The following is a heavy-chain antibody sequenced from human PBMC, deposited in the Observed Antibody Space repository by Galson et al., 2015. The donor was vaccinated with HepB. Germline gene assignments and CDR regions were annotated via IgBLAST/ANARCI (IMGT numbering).Heavy chain of an antibody. Sequence: SLRLSCAASGFTFSSYGMHWVRQAPGKGLEWVAVIWYDGSNKYYADSVKGRFTISRDNSKNTLYPQMNSLRAEDTAVYYCARVYGDYYYGMDVWGQGTTVTVSS. D-gene: IGHD4-17*01. CDR2: IWYDGSNK. CDR1: GFTFSSYG. CDR3: ARVYGDYYYGMDV. J-gene: IGHJ6*02. V-gene: IGHV3-33*01.